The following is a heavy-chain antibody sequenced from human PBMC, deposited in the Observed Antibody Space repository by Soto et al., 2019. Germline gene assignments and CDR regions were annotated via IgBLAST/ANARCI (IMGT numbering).Heavy chain of an antibody. CDR2: ISGSGGST. CDR1: GFTFSSYA. Sequence: PGGSLRLSCAASGFTFSSYAMSWVRQAPGKGLEWVSAISGSGGSTYYADSVKGRFTISRDNSKNTLYLQMNSLRAEDTAVYYCAKDKPNVVVPAADDAFDIWGQGTMVTVSS. CDR3: AKDKPNVVVPAADDAFDI. V-gene: IGHV3-23*01. J-gene: IGHJ3*02. D-gene: IGHD2-2*01.